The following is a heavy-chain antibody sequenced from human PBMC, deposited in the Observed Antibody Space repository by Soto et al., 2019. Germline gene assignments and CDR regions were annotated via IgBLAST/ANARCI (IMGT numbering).Heavy chain of an antibody. CDR1: GFTFDDHA. Sequence: EVQLGESGGDLVHPGRSLRLSCAASGFTFDDHAMHWVRRFPGMGLEWVSSISWNGKIIGYADSVEGRFTISRYNAKNSLYLQMNSMRTEDTASYFCAKGGPDPFCGGVRCYFESWGRGTLVTVSS. CDR2: ISWNGKII. V-gene: IGHV3-9*01. D-gene: IGHD2-21*01. CDR3: AKGGPDPFCGGVRCYFES. J-gene: IGHJ4*02.